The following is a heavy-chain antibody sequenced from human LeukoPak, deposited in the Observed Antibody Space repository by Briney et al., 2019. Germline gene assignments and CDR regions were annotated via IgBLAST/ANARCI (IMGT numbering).Heavy chain of an antibody. V-gene: IGHV1-2*06. J-gene: IGHJ6*02. CDR3: ARERCSSTSCYLGYYYYYGMDV. Sequence: ASVKVSCKASGYTFTGYYMHWVRQAPGQGLEWMGRINPNSGGTNYAQKFQGRVTMTRDTSISTAYMELSRLRSDDTAVYYCARERCSSTSCYLGYYYYYGMDVWGQGTTVTVSS. CDR1: GYTFTGYY. D-gene: IGHD2-2*01. CDR2: INPNSGGT.